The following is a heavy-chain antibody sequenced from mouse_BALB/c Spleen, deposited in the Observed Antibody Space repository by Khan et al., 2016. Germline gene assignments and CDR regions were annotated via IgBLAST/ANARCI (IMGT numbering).Heavy chain of an antibody. CDR2: IYPYNGGT. CDR3: ARSNDWYFDG. J-gene: IGHJ1*01. V-gene: IGHV1S29*02. CDR1: GYTFTDYN. Sequence: EVQLQESGPDLVKPGASVKISCKASGYTFTDYNMHWVKQIHGKSLEWIGYIYPYNGGTGYNQKFKNKATLTVDNSSSTASMELRSLTSEDSAVYYCARSNDWYFDGWGAGTTVTVSS.